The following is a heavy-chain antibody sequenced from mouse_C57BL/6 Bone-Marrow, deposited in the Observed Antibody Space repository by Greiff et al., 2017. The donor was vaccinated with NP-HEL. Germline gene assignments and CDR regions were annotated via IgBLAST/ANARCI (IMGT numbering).Heavy chain of an antibody. CDR1: GFTFSSYA. D-gene: IGHD1-1*01. J-gene: IGHJ4*01. V-gene: IGHV5-4*01. CDR2: ISDGGSYT. CDR3: AREKVYYYGSSYEDYAMDY. Sequence: DVKLVESGGGLVKPGGSLKLSCAASGFTFSSYAMSWVRQTPEKRLEWVATISDGGSYTYYPDNVKGRFTISRDNAKNNLYLQMSHLKSEDTAMYYCAREKVYYYGSSYEDYAMDYWGQGTSVTVSS.